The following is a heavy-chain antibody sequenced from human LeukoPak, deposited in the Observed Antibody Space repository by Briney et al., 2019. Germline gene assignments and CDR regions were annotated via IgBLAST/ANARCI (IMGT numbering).Heavy chain of an antibody. CDR2: MNPNSGNT. D-gene: IGHD3-10*01. CDR1: GYTFTSYD. V-gene: IGHV1-8*01. J-gene: IGHJ5*02. Sequence: ASVKVSCKASGYTFTSYDINWVRQATGQGLEWVGWMNPNSGNTGYAQKFQGRVTMTRNTSISTAYMELSSLRAEDTAVYYCARVSYYYGSGSLNWFDPWGQGTLVTVSS. CDR3: ARVSYYYGSGSLNWFDP.